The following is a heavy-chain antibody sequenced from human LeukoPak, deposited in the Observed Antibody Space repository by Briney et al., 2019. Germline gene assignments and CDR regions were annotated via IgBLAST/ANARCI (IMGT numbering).Heavy chain of an antibody. CDR2: IIPIFGTA. CDR1: GGTFSSYA. J-gene: IGHJ4*02. CDR3: ARDLNGGYDLDY. Sequence: SVKVSCKASGGTFSSYAISWVRQAPGQGLEWMGGIIPIFGTANYAQKFQGRVTITADESTSTAYMELSSLRSEDTAVCYCARDLNGGYDLDYWGQGTLVTVSS. D-gene: IGHD5-12*01. V-gene: IGHV1-69*13.